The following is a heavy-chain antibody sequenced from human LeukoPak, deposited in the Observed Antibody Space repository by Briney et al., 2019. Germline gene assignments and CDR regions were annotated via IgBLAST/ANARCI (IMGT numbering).Heavy chain of an antibody. V-gene: IGHV5-51*01. CDR3: ARRVHRGGSYSSHSDY. J-gene: IGHJ4*02. Sequence: GDSLKISCKGSGYSFTTYWIALVRQMPGKGLEWMGIIYPGDSDTTYSPSFQGQVTISADKSISAAYLQWSSLKASDTAMYYCARRVHRGGSYSSHSDYWGQGTLVTVSS. CDR2: IYPGDSDT. CDR1: GYSFTTYW. D-gene: IGHD1-26*01.